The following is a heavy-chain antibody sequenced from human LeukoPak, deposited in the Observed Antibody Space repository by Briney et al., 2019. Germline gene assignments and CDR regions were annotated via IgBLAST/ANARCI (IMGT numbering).Heavy chain of an antibody. D-gene: IGHD1-20*01. CDR1: ASLFTRYW. Sequence: GESLQISCKGSASLFTRYWIGRGRPLPGKGLEWMGIIYPGNSETKESPSFQGRIIISADNSISTASLQWSTLKAPDTPMYYCARQNNLIVGGGIYFDHWGQGTLVTLSS. V-gene: IGHV5-51*01. CDR3: ARQNNLIVGGGIYFDH. J-gene: IGHJ4*02. CDR2: IYPGNSET.